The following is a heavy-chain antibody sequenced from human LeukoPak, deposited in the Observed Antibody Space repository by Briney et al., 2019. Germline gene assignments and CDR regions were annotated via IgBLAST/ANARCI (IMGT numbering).Heavy chain of an antibody. D-gene: IGHD1-26*01. Sequence: NASQTLSLTCTVSGGSISSGGYYWSWLRQHPGKGLEWIGYIYYSGSTYYNPSLKSRVTISVDTSKNQFSLKLSSVTAADTAVYYCARVLVEWELLPTSIKDGPFDYWDQGTLVTVSS. CDR2: IYYSGST. J-gene: IGHJ4*02. V-gene: IGHV4-31*03. CDR1: GGSISSGGYY. CDR3: ARVLVEWELLPTSIKDGPFDY.